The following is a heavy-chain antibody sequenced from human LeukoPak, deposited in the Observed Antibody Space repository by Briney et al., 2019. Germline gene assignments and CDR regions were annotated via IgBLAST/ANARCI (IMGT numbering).Heavy chain of an antibody. CDR3: AAELDGYKTFDQ. D-gene: IGHD5-24*01. Sequence: SETLSLTCAVYGGSFSGYYWSWIRQPPGKGLEWIGEINHSGSTNYNPSLKSRVTISVDTSKNQFSLKLSSVTAADTAVYYCAAELDGYKTFDQWGQGTLVTVSS. J-gene: IGHJ4*02. V-gene: IGHV4-34*01. CDR1: GGSFSGYY. CDR2: INHSGST.